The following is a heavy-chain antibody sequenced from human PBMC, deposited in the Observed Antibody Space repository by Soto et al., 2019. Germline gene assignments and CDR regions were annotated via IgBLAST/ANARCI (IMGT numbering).Heavy chain of an antibody. CDR2: ISDSGST. CDR3: AKGGEGYCSGTSCLYHMDA. V-gene: IGHV3-23*01. D-gene: IGHD2-15*01. J-gene: IGHJ6*03. CDR1: GFTFSSYA. Sequence: EVQLLESGGGLVQPGGSRRLSCAASGFTFSSYAMSWVRQVPGKGLEWVSTISDSGSTYYADAVKGRFTISRDISKNTLYVQMSSLRAEDTAVYYCAKGGEGYCSGTSCLYHMDAWGKGTTVTVSS.